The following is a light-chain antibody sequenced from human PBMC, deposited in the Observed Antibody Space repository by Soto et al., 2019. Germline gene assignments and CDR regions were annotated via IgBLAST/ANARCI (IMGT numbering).Light chain of an antibody. CDR1: QSVSSTY. CDR3: QQYGSSSYT. Sequence: EIGLTQSPGTLSLSPGERATLSCRASQSVSSTYLAWYQQNPDQAPRLLIYVASSRSTGIPDRFSGSGSGTDFTLTVSRLEPEDFAVYFCQQYGSSSYTFGQGNKLEIK. V-gene: IGKV3-20*01. J-gene: IGKJ2*01. CDR2: VAS.